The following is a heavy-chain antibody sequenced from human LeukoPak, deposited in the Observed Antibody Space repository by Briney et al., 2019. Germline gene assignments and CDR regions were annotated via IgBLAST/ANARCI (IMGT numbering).Heavy chain of an antibody. CDR3: ARGANLGIAAAGTGNWFDP. V-gene: IGHV4-34*01. CDR1: GGSFSGYY. D-gene: IGHD6-13*01. Sequence: PSETLSLTCAVYGGSFSGYYWSWIRQPPGKGLEWIGEINHSGSTNYNPSLKSRVTISVDTSKNQFSLKLSSVTAADTAVYYCARGANLGIAAAGTGNWFDPWGQGTLATVSS. J-gene: IGHJ5*02. CDR2: INHSGST.